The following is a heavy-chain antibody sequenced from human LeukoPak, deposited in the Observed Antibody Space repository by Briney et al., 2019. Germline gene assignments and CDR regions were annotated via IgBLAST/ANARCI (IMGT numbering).Heavy chain of an antibody. CDR3: ARVDGSPDY. CDR2: ISAYNGNT. V-gene: IGHV1-18*01. CDR1: GYTFTSYG. Sequence: GASVKVSCKASGYTFTSYGISWVRQAPGQGLEWMGWISAYNGNTNYAQKFQGRVTMTRDTSTSTVYMELSSLRSEDTAVYFCARVDGSPDYWGQGTLVTVSS. J-gene: IGHJ4*02. D-gene: IGHD2-15*01.